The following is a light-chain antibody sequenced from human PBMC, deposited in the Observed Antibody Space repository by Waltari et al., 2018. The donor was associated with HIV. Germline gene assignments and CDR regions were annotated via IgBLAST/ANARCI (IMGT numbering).Light chain of an antibody. J-gene: IGLJ3*02. CDR3: QTWGTGIQV. Sequence: QLVLTQSPSASASLGASVKLTCPLSSGHPNYAIAWPQQHPEKGPRYLMTLKRDGSHSKGDGIPDRFSGSSSGAERYLIISSLQSEDEADYYCQTWGTGIQVFGGGTKVTVL. CDR2: LKRDGSH. V-gene: IGLV4-69*02. CDR1: SGHPNYA.